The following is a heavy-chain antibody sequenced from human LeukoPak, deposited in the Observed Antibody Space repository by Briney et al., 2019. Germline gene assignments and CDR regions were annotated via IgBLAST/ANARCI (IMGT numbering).Heavy chain of an antibody. D-gene: IGHD3-10*01. V-gene: IGHV1-46*01. CDR2: INPSGGST. CDR3: AREGGQVTMVRGYYFDY. J-gene: IGHJ4*02. CDR1: GYTFTSYD. Sequence: ASVKVSCKASGYTFTSYDINWVRQAPGQGLEWMGIINPSGGSTSYAQKFQGRVTMTRDTSTSTVYMELSSLRSEDTAVYYCAREGGQVTMVRGYYFDYWGQGTLVTVSS.